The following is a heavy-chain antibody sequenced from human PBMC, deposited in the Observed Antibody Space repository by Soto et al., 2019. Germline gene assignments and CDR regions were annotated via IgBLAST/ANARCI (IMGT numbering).Heavy chain of an antibody. CDR1: GYSFTSYW. V-gene: IGHV5-51*01. D-gene: IGHD6-13*01. J-gene: IGHJ3*02. CDR3: AGCGGIGSGGTIGKCNPDVLDI. CDR2: IYPGDSET. Sequence: GESLKISCTGSGYSFTSYWIGWVRQMPGKGLERMGIIYPGDSETTYSTSFQGQVTMLADKSISTAYLQWSSLKASDAAVYYWAGCGGIGSGGTIGKCNPDVLDIWGQGTMVTVSS.